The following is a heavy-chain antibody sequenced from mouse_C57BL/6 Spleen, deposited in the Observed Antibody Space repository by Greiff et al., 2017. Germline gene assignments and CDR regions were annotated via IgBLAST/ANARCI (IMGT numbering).Heavy chain of an antibody. Sequence: QVQLQQPGAELVKPGASVKLSCKASGYTFTSYWMHWVKQRPGQGLEWIGMIHPNSGSTNYNEKFKSKATLTVAKSSSPAYMQLSSLTSKDSAVYYCARGGLTGTHFDYWGQGTTLTVSS. CDR2: IHPNSGST. CDR1: GYTFTSYW. J-gene: IGHJ2*01. D-gene: IGHD4-1*01. CDR3: ARGGLTGTHFDY. V-gene: IGHV1-64*01.